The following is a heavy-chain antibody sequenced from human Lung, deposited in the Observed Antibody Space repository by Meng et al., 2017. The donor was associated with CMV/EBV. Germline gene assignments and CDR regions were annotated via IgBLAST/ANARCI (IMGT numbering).Heavy chain of an antibody. CDR2: IRHDGTNK. CDR1: GFRFDDYG. Sequence: GESLKISCAASGFRFDDYGMHWVRQTPGKGLEWVAFIRHDGTNKFYGDSVKGRFTISRDNSKNTVYLQMNSLRPGETAVYYCAKDLLLFGGPNAYFDQWGQGXLVTFSS. V-gene: IGHV3-30*02. J-gene: IGHJ4*02. D-gene: IGHD3-16*01. CDR3: AKDLLLFGGPNAYFDQ.